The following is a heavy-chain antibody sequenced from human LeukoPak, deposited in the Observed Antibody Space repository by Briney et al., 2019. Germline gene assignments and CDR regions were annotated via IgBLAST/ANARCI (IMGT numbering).Heavy chain of an antibody. J-gene: IGHJ4*02. CDR1: GFIFRNHP. CDR2: ISNGWGST. D-gene: IGHD5-12*01. Sequence: PGGSLRLSCSAPGFIFRNHPMHWVRPAPGKGLECVSGISNGWGSTYYADSVTGRFTISRDNSKNTLYLQMSSLRAEDTAVYYCVKEIYSASSPFDYWGQGTPVTVSS. V-gene: IGHV3-64D*09. CDR3: VKEIYSASSPFDY.